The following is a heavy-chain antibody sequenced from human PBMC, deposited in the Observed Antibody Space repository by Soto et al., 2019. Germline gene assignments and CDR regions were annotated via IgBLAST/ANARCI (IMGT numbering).Heavy chain of an antibody. J-gene: IGHJ4*03. V-gene: IGHV1-69*06. CDR3: VRVVAIPGYPDN. D-gene: IGHD2-15*01. Sequence: SVKVSCKTSGATFSSYAITWVPQAPGQGLEWMGGIVPTVDTSTYAQKFQGRVTITADKFTNTVYMELSSLRSDDTAVYYCVRVVAIPGYPDNWG. CDR1: GATFSSYA. CDR2: IVPTVDTS.